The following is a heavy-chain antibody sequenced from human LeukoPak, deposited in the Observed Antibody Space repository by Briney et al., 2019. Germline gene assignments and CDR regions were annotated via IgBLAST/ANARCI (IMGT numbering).Heavy chain of an antibody. J-gene: IGHJ6*03. CDR3: ARVRRGIAAAGTDYYYYMDV. D-gene: IGHD6-13*01. V-gene: IGHV1-18*01. CDR1: GYTFTSYG. Sequence: GASVKVSCKASGYTFTSYGISWVRQAPGQGLEWMGWISAYNGNTNYAQKLQGRVTMTTDTSTSTAYMELRSLRSDDTAVYYCARVRRGIAAAGTDYYYYMDVWGKGTTVTVSS. CDR2: ISAYNGNT.